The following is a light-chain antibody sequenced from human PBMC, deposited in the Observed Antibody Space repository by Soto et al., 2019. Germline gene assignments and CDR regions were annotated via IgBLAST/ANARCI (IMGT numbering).Light chain of an antibody. Sequence: EIVLTQSPATLSSFPGDRVTLSCRASQYINTRLAWYQHRPGQAPRLLIYQTSIRAAGIPARFSASGSGPDFTLTISSLQPEDFATYYCQQSYSSPPTFGQGTKVDIK. V-gene: IGKV3-11*01. J-gene: IGKJ1*01. CDR1: QYINTR. CDR2: QTS. CDR3: QQSYSSPPT.